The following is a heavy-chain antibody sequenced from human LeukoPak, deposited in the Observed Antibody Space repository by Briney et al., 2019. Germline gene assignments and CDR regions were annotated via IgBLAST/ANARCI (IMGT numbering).Heavy chain of an antibody. CDR3: ARRRTRNYFDS. D-gene: IGHD1-14*01. CDR2: IFYSGTT. Sequence: SETLSLTCTVSGGSISSSNYYWGWIRQPPGKGLEWIGSIFYSGTTYYSPSLKSRITISADTSKNQFSLKLRSMTAADTALYFCARRRTRNYFDSWGQGALVTVSS. V-gene: IGHV4-39*01. J-gene: IGHJ4*02. CDR1: GGSISSSNYY.